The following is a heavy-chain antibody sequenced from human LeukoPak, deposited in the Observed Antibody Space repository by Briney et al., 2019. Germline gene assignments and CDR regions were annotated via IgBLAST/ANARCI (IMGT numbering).Heavy chain of an antibody. CDR2: IYYSGST. D-gene: IGHD2-2*01. V-gene: IGHV4-59*12. CDR1: GGSISSYY. CDR3: ARDGGYCSSTSCYAADYYYGMDV. J-gene: IGHJ6*02. Sequence: SETLSLTCTVSGGSISSYYWSWIRQPPGKGLEWIGYIYYSGSTNYNPSLKSRVTISVDTSKNQFSLKLSSVTAADTAVYYCARDGGYCSSTSCYAADYYYGMDVWGQGTTVTVSS.